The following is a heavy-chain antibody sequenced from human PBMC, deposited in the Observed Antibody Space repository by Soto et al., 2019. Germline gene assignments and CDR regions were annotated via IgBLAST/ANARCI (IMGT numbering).Heavy chain of an antibody. CDR2: ISYDGSNK. D-gene: IGHD6-13*01. J-gene: IGHJ4*02. CDR3: AGSIAEAGKSG. CDR1: GFTFSSYG. Sequence: QVQLVESGGGVVQPGRSLRLSCAASGFTFSSYGMHWVRQAPGKGLEWVAVISYDGSNKYYADSVKGRFTISRDNSKNTLYLQMNSLRAEDTAVYYCAGSIAEAGKSGWGQGTLVTVSS. V-gene: IGHV3-30*03.